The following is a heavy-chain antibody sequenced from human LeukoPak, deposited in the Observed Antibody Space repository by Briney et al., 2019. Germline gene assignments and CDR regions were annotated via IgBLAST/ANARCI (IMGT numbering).Heavy chain of an antibody. D-gene: IGHD6-13*01. V-gene: IGHV3-30*18. J-gene: IGHJ4*02. Sequence: GGSLRLSCAASGFTFSSYGMHWVRQAPGKGLEWVAVISYDGSHKYFADSVKGRFTISRDNSKNTLYLQMSSLRPEDTAGYYCTKEALHRVAAAVDYWGQGTLVTVSS. CDR3: TKEALHRVAAAVDY. CDR2: ISYDGSHK. CDR1: GFTFSSYG.